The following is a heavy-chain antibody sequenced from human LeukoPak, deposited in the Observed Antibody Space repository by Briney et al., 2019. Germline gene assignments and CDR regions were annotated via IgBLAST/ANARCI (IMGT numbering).Heavy chain of an antibody. CDR1: GFTFDDYA. CDR2: IYSGGST. J-gene: IGHJ4*02. V-gene: IGHV3-53*01. Sequence: AGGSLRLSCAASGFTFDDYAMHWVRQAPGKGLEWVSVIYSGGSTYYADSVKGRFTISRDNSKNTLYLQMNSLRAEDTAVYYCARDETPNYWGQGTLVTVSS. CDR3: ARDETPNY. D-gene: IGHD2-15*01.